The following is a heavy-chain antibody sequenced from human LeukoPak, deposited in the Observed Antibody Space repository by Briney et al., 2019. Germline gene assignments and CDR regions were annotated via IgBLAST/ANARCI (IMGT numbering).Heavy chain of an antibody. CDR2: IYPGDSDT. CDR3: ARLKGDYGDYLGFDY. D-gene: IGHD4-17*01. J-gene: IGHJ4*02. CDR1: GYSFTSYW. V-gene: IGHV5-51*01. Sequence: GESLKISRKGSGYSFTSYWIGWVRQMPGKGLEWMGIIYPGDSDTRYSPSFQGQVTISADKSISTAYLQWSSLKASDTAMYYCARLKGDYGDYLGFDYWGQGTLVTVSS.